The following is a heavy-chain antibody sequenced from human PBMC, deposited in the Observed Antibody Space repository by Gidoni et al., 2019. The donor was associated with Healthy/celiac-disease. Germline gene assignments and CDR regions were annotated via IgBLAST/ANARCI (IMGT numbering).Heavy chain of an antibody. J-gene: IGHJ2*01. Sequence: GGGLVQPGRSLRLSCAASGFTFDDYAMHWVRQAPGKGLEWVSGISWNSGSIGYADSVKGRFTISRDNAKNSLYLQMNSLRAEDTALYYCAKVGGSSWYFSWYFDLWGRGTLVTVSS. V-gene: IGHV3-9*01. D-gene: IGHD6-13*01. CDR2: ISWNSGSI. CDR1: GFTFDDYA. CDR3: AKVGGSSWYFSWYFDL.